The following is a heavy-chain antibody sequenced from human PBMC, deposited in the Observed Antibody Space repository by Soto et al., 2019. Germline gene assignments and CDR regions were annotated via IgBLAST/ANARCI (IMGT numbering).Heavy chain of an antibody. Sequence: EAQLLESGGGSVPPGGSLRLSCAASGFTFRSYSMNWVRQAPGKGLEWVSSISSSSTYIYYADSVKGRFTISRDNAKNSLYLQMNSLRAEDTALYYCAVIGVVAATHWFDPWGQGTLVTVSS. D-gene: IGHD2-15*01. J-gene: IGHJ5*02. CDR1: GFTFRSYS. CDR2: ISSSSTYI. V-gene: IGHV3-21*01. CDR3: AVIGVVAATHWFDP.